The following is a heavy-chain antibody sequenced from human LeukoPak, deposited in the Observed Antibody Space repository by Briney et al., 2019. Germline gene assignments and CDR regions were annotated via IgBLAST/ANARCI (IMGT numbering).Heavy chain of an antibody. CDR2: VSYDGSKT. Sequence: GGSLRLSCAASAFTFSSFGMHWVRQAPGKGLEWVAVVSYDGSKTYYADSVKGRFTISRDNSKNTLYPQMNSLRAEDTAVCYCASPGGYDFWSGPFDYWGQGTLVTASS. V-gene: IGHV3-30*03. D-gene: IGHD3-3*01. CDR3: ASPGGYDFWSGPFDY. CDR1: AFTFSSFG. J-gene: IGHJ4*02.